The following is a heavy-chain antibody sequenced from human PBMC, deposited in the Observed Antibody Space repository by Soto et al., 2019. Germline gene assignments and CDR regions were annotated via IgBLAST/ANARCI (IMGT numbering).Heavy chain of an antibody. CDR1: GFTFSSYA. CDR3: AKACIAVAGTPITFVGRVTGAFDI. CDR2: ICGSGGST. D-gene: IGHD6-19*01. J-gene: IGHJ3*02. Sequence: QPGGSLRLSCAASGFTFSSYAMSWVRQAPGKGLEWVSAICGSGGSTYYADSVKGRFTISRDNSKNTLYLQMNSLRAEDTAVYYCAKACIAVAGTPITFVGRVTGAFDIWGQGTMVTVSS. V-gene: IGHV3-23*01.